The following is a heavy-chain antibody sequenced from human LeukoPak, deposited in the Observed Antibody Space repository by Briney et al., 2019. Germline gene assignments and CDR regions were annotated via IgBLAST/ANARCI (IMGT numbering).Heavy chain of an antibody. V-gene: IGHV3-49*04. CDR1: GVSFDDYG. D-gene: IGHD6-6*01. Sequence: GGSLRLSCTASGVSFDDYGMSWVRQAPGKGLEWVGIIRSKAYGGTTDYAASVKGRFTVSRDESKSIAYLQMNSLKTEDTAVYYCARSTLSSLDVWGQGTTVTVSS. CDR2: IRSKAYGGTT. J-gene: IGHJ6*02. CDR3: ARSTLSSLDV.